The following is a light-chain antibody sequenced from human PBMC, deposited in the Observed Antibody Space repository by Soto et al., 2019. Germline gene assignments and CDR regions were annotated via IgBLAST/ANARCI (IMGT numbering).Light chain of an antibody. CDR1: SSNIGGYNV. V-gene: IGLV2-23*01. J-gene: IGLJ1*01. CDR2: EGI. CDR3: GSYVGATTYV. Sequence: QSALTQPASVSGSPGQSITISCSGTSSNIGGYNVVSWYQQHPGKAPKVIVYEGIKRPSGVSDRFSGSTSGSTASLTISGLQAEDEAEYYCGSYVGATTYVFGSGTKLTVL.